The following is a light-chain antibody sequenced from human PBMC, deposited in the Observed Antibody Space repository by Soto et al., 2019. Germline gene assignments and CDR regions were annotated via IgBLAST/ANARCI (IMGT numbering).Light chain of an antibody. V-gene: IGLV2-23*02. CDR2: EVS. CDR1: SSDFGSYNL. CDR3: CSYAGSSTFGV. J-gene: IGLJ2*01. Sequence: QSVLTQPASVSGSPGQSITISCTGTSSDFGSYNLVSWYQQHPGKAPKLMIYEVSKRPSGVSNRFSGSKSGNTASLTISGLQAEDEADYYCCSYAGSSTFGVFGGGTQLTVL.